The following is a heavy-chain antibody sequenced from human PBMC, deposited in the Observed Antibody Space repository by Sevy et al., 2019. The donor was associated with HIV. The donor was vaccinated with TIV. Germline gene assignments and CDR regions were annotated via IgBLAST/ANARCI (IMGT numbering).Heavy chain of an antibody. CDR3: AKDAQSYYDFWSGYPLPHFDY. Sequence: GGSLRLSCAASGFTFSSYGMHWVRKAPGKGLEWVAVISYDGSNKYYADSVKGRFTISRDNSKNTLYLQMNSLRAEDTAVYYCAKDAQSYYDFWSGYPLPHFDYWGQGTLVTVSS. CDR1: GFTFSSYG. CDR2: ISYDGSNK. V-gene: IGHV3-30*18. J-gene: IGHJ4*02. D-gene: IGHD3-3*01.